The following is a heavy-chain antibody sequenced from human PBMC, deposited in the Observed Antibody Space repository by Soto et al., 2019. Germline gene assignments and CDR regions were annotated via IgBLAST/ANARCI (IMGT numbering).Heavy chain of an antibody. CDR3: AKTGLALLWFGELGDY. CDR1: GFTFRSYA. CDR2: ISGSGGST. J-gene: IGHJ4*02. Sequence: EVQLLESGGGLVQPGGSLRLSCAASGFTFRSYAMSWVRQAPGKGLEWVSAISGSGGSTYYADSVKGRFTISRDNSKNTLYLQMNSLRAEDTAVYYCAKTGLALLWFGELGDYWGQGTLVTVSS. D-gene: IGHD3-10*01. V-gene: IGHV3-23*01.